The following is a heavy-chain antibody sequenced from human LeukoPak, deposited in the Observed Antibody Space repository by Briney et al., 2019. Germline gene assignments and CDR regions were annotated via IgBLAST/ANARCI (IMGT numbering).Heavy chain of an antibody. Sequence: ASVKVSCKASGYTFTGYYMHWVRQAPGQGLEWMGRINPNSGGTNYAQKFQGRVTMTRDTSISTAYMELSRLRSDDTAVYYCARVWIAVAGTRGYYFDYWGQGTPVTVSS. J-gene: IGHJ4*02. CDR3: ARVWIAVAGTRGYYFDY. CDR2: INPNSGGT. V-gene: IGHV1-2*06. CDR1: GYTFTGYY. D-gene: IGHD6-19*01.